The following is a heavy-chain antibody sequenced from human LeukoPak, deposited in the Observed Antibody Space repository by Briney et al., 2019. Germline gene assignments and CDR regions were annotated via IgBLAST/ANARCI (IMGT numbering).Heavy chain of an antibody. D-gene: IGHD6-19*01. V-gene: IGHV3-72*01. CDR2: SRNKARSYSA. Sequence: PGGSLSLSCAASGFTFTDFFMDWVRLTPGKGLEWIGRSRNKARSYSAEYAASVQGRFTISRDESKNSLYLQMNSLKTEDTAVYYCSRAVSVAGSDYLDYWGQGTLVTVSS. CDR3: SRAVSVAGSDYLDY. CDR1: GFTFTDFF. J-gene: IGHJ4*02.